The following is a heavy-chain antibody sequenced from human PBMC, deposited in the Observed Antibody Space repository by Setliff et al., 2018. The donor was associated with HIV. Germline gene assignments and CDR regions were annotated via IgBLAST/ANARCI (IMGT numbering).Heavy chain of an antibody. D-gene: IGHD2-8*01. Sequence: SGPTLVNPTQTLTLTCTFSGFSLNTPGVGVGWIRQPPGKALERLALIYWDDDKRYNSSLRTRLTITEDTSKNQVVLIMTNMDPLDTATYFCAHKGPDALREDFDYWGQGTLVTVSS. CDR3: AHKGPDALREDFDY. CDR1: GFSLNTPGVG. V-gene: IGHV2-5*02. CDR2: IYWDDDK. J-gene: IGHJ4*02.